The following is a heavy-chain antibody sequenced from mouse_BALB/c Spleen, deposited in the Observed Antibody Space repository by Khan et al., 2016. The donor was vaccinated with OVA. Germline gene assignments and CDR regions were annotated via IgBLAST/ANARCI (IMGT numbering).Heavy chain of an antibody. CDR3: ARGNYYGYALDY. CDR2: ISYSGST. Sequence: EVQLQESGPGLVKPSQSLSLTCTVNGYSITSNYAWNWIRQFPGNKLEWMGYISYSGSTNYNPSLKSRLSINRDTSKNQFFLLLHSVTTEDAATYYWARGNYYGYALDYWGQGTSVTVSS. J-gene: IGHJ4*01. CDR1: GYSITSNYA. D-gene: IGHD1-1*01. V-gene: IGHV3-2*02.